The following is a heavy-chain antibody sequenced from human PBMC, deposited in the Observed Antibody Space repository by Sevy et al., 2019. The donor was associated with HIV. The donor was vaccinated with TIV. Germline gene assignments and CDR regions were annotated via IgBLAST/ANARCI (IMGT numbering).Heavy chain of an antibody. CDR2: IWYDGSNK. CDR1: GFTFSSYG. Sequence: GGSLRLSCAASGFTFSSYGMHWVRQAPGKGLEWVAVIWYDGSNKYYADSVKGRFTISRDNSKNTLYLQMNSLRAEDTAVYYCAKGGQRQQWLNYHYYYMDVRGKWTTVTVSS. V-gene: IGHV3-33*06. CDR3: AKGGQRQQWLNYHYYYMDV. J-gene: IGHJ6*03. D-gene: IGHD6-19*01.